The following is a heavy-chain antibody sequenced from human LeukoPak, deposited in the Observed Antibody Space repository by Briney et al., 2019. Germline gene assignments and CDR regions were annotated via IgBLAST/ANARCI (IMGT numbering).Heavy chain of an antibody. CDR1: GYSFTSYW. CDR2: IYPGDSDT. CDR3: ARRLAAAGLSDYYFDY. V-gene: IGHV5-51*01. D-gene: IGHD6-13*01. Sequence: GESLKISCKGSGYSFTSYWIGWVRQIPGRGLEWMGMIYPGDSDTRYSPSFQGQVTISADKSISTAYLQWSSLKASDTAMYYCARRLAAAGLSDYYFDYWGQGTLVTVSS. J-gene: IGHJ4*02.